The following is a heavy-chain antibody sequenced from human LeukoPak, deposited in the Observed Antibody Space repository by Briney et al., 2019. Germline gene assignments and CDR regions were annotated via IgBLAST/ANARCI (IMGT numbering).Heavy chain of an antibody. CDR3: ARVSSSTYYYDSSGYSPFDY. CDR1: GGSISSGGYY. V-gene: IGHV4-31*03. Sequence: SQTLSLTCTVSGGSISSGGYYWSWVRQHPGKGLEWIGHIYYSGSTYYNPSLKSRVTISVDTSKNQFSLKLSSVTAADTAVYYCARVSSSTYYYDSSGYSPFDYWGQGTLVTVSS. D-gene: IGHD3-22*01. J-gene: IGHJ4*02. CDR2: IYYSGST.